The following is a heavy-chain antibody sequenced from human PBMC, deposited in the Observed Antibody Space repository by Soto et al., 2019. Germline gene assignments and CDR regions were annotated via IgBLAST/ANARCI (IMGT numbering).Heavy chain of an antibody. CDR2: IFYSGST. V-gene: IGHV4-31*03. J-gene: IGHJ4*02. Sequence: PSETLSLTCSVSGVSLTSGTYYWSWIRQHPGKGLEWIGYIFYSGSTDYNPSLESRVNISVDTSKNQFSLKLSSVTAADTAVYYCASTEDFFDYWGQGTLVTVSS. CDR1: GVSLTSGTYY. CDR3: ASTEDFFDY.